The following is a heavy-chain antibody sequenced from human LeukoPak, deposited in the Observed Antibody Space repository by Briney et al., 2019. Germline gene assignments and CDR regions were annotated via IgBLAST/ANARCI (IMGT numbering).Heavy chain of an antibody. J-gene: IGHJ4*02. D-gene: IGHD4-17*01. CDR1: GFTFSNYA. CDR3: ARDLREYRDYVAYFDY. CDR2: ILYDGSHK. Sequence: PGGSLRLSCTASGFTFSNYAMHWVRQAPGKGLEWVAVILYDGSHKYFADSVKGRFTISRDNSENTLYLQMNSLRAEDTAVYYCARDLREYRDYVAYFDYWGQGTLVTVSS. V-gene: IGHV3-30-3*01.